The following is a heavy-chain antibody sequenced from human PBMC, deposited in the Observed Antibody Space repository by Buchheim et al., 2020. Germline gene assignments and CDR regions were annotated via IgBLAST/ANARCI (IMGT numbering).Heavy chain of an antibody. D-gene: IGHD1-26*01. V-gene: IGHV3-30*18. CDR2: ISYDGSNK. Sequence: QVQLVESGGGVVQPGRSLRLSCAASGFTFSSYAMHWVRQAPGKGLEWVAVISYDGSNKYYADSVKGRFTYPRDNSKNTLYLQMNSLRAEDTAVYYCAKLGPSVGAFGLSWGQGTL. J-gene: IGHJ5*02. CDR1: GFTFSSYA. CDR3: AKLGPSVGAFGLS.